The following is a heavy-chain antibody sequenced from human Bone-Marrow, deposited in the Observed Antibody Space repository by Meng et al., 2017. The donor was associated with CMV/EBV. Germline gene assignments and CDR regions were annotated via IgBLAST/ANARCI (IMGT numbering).Heavy chain of an antibody. D-gene: IGHD2/OR15-2a*01. CDR3: TPAPGLEEFG. J-gene: IGHJ4*02. CDR1: GFSRSTSGVG. V-gene: IGHV2-5*02. CDR2: IYWDDDK. Sequence: LTCTFSGFSRSTSGVGVGWIRQPPGKALEWLALIYWDDDKRYSPSLKSRLTITKDTSKNQVVLTMTNMDPVDTATYYCTPAPGLEEFGWGQGTLVTVSS.